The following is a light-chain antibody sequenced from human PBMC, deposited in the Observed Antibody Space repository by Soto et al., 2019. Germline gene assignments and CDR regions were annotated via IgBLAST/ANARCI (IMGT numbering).Light chain of an antibody. CDR1: SSDVGGYNL. CDR2: DVT. Sequence: SALTQPRSVSGSPGQSVTISCTGTSSDVGGYNLVSWYQQYPDKAPKLMIYDVTKRPSGVPDRFSGSKSGNTASLTISGLQAEDEADYYCCSYAGSYTVVFGGGTKVTVL. J-gene: IGLJ2*01. CDR3: CSYAGSYTVV. V-gene: IGLV2-11*01.